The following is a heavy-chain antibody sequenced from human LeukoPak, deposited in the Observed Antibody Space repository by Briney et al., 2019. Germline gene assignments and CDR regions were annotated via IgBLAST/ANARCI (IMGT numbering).Heavy chain of an antibody. CDR3: ARYILTVTGYWYFDL. J-gene: IGHJ2*01. Sequence: SETLSLTCAVYGGSFSGYYWSWIRQPPGKGPEWIGEINHSGSTNYNPSLKSRVTISVDTSKNQFSLKLNSVTAADTAVYFCARYILTVTGYWYFDLWGRGTLVTVSS. CDR1: GGSFSGYY. D-gene: IGHD3-9*01. CDR2: INHSGST. V-gene: IGHV4-34*01.